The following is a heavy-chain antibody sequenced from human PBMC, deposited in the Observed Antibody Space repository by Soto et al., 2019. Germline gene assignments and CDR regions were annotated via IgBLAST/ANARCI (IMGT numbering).Heavy chain of an antibody. CDR3: ARHHYCSSTSCPSNWFDS. CDR2: IYYSGST. Sequence: PSETLSLTCTVSGGSISSYYWSWIRQPPGKGLEWIGYIYYSGSTNYNPSLKSRVTISVDTSKNQFSLKLSSVTAADTAVYYCARHHYCSSTSCPSNWFDSWGQGTLVTVSS. D-gene: IGHD2-2*01. CDR1: GGSISSYY. V-gene: IGHV4-59*08. J-gene: IGHJ5*01.